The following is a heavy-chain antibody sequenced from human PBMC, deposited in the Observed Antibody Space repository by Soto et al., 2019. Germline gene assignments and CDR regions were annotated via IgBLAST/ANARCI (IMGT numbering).Heavy chain of an antibody. CDR1: GGSISSGGFY. D-gene: IGHD3-3*01. J-gene: IGHJ4*02. CDR2: IHYSGTA. V-gene: IGHV4-31*03. Sequence: SETLSLTCSVSGGSISSGGFYWSWIRQHPEKGLEWIGYIHYSGTAYYNASPKSRVSISADTSKNQFSLNLSSVTAADTAVYYCARTYYDFRSGFYTCYFDCWGQGALVTVSS. CDR3: ARTYYDFRSGFYTCYFDC.